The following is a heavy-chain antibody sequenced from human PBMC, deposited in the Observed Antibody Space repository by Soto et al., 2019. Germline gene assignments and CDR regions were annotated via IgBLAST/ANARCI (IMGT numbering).Heavy chain of an antibody. V-gene: IGHV1-18*01. Sequence: QVQLVQSGAEVKKPGASVKVSCKASGYTFTSYGISWVRQAPGQGLEWMGWISAYNGNTNYAQKLQGGVTMTTDTSASTAYMGLRSLRSDDTAVYYCARSDDFWSGYSLLFAWFDPWGQGTLVTVSS. J-gene: IGHJ5*02. CDR3: ARSDDFWSGYSLLFAWFDP. D-gene: IGHD3-3*01. CDR2: ISAYNGNT. CDR1: GYTFTSYG.